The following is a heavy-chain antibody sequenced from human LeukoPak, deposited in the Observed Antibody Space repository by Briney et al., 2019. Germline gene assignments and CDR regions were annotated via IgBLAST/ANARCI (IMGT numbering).Heavy chain of an antibody. CDR2: ISSSGSTI. D-gene: IGHD3-16*02. V-gene: IGHV3-48*03. CDR3: ATAGNFRFDS. Sequence: PGGSLRLSCAASGFTFSSYEMNWVRQAPGKGLEWVSYISSSGSTIYYADSVKGRFTISRDNAKNSLYLQMNSLRAEDTAVYYCATAGNFRFDSWGQGTLVTVSS. CDR1: GFTFSSYE. J-gene: IGHJ4*02.